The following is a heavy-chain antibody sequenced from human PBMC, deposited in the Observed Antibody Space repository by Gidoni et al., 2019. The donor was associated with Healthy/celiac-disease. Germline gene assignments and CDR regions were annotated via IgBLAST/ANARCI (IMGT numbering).Heavy chain of an antibody. V-gene: IGHV3-21*01. CDR1: GFTFRSYS. J-gene: IGHJ6*02. Sequence: EVQLVESGGGLVMPGGSLRLSCAPSGFTFRSYSMNWVRRAPGKGLEWVPPISSSSSYIYYADSVKGRFTISRDNAKNSLYLQMNSLRAEDTAVYYCARETERGYSGYEADGWGQGTTVTVSS. CDR3: ARETERGYSGYEADG. CDR2: ISSSSSYI. D-gene: IGHD5-12*01.